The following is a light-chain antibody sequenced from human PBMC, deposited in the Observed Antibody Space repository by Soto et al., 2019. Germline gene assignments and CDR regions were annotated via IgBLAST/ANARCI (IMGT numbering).Light chain of an antibody. CDR3: QQYNSYPIT. CDR2: KAS. J-gene: IGKJ5*01. Sequence: DIQMTQSPSTLSASVGDRVTITCRASQSISSWLAWYQQKPGKATKLVIYKASTLESGVPSRFSGSGSGTEFTLTISSLQPDDFATYYCQQYNSYPITFGQGTRLEMK. CDR1: QSISSW. V-gene: IGKV1-5*03.